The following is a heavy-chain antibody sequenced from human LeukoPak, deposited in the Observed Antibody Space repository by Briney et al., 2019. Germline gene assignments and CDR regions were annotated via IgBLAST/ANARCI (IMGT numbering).Heavy chain of an antibody. J-gene: IGHJ4*02. Sequence: NPGGSLRLSCAASGFTFSSAWMTWVRQAPPQGLDWVGHIKNKTNGGTTDYAASVKGRFIISRDDSKSTLYLQMNSLRTEDTAVYYCARGFCSSTNCYQGPFDFWGQGTLVTVSS. CDR1: GFTFSSAW. D-gene: IGHD2-2*01. CDR3: ARGFCSSTNCYQGPFDF. V-gene: IGHV3-15*01. CDR2: IKNKTNGGTT.